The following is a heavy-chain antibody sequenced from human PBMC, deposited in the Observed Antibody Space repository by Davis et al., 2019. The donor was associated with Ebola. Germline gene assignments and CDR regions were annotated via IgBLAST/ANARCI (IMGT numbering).Heavy chain of an antibody. V-gene: IGHV3-23*03. CDR2: IYSGGST. CDR3: AKLNTVTTWPVVGY. CDR1: GFTFSSYA. J-gene: IGHJ4*02. D-gene: IGHD4-11*01. Sequence: GESLKISCAASGFTFSSYAMSWVRQAPGKGLEWVSVIYSGGSTYYADSVKGRFTISRDNSKNTLYLQMNSLRAEDTAVYYCAKLNTVTTWPVVGYWGQGTLVTVSS.